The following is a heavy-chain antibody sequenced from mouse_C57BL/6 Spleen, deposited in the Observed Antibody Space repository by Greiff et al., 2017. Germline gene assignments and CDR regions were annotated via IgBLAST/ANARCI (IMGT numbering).Heavy chain of an antibody. J-gene: IGHJ3*01. Sequence: QVQLQQPGTELVKPGASVKLSCKASGYTFTSYWMHWVKQRPGQGLEWIGNINPCNGGTYYNEKFKSKATLTVDKSSSTAYMQLSSLTSEDSAVYCGGRPAGEGGFAYWGQGTLVTVSA. CDR2: INPCNGGT. V-gene: IGHV1-53*01. D-gene: IGHD3-3*01. CDR1: GYTFTSYW. CDR3: GRPAGEGGFAY.